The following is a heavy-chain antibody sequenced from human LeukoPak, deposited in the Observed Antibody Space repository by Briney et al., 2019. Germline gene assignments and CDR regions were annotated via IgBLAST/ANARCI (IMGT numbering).Heavy chain of an antibody. CDR3: ARVNGWIGAFDI. CDR2: INHSGNT. V-gene: IGHV4-34*01. J-gene: IGHJ3*02. D-gene: IGHD6-19*01. Sequence: KPSETLSLTCAVYGGSFSGYYWSWIRQPPGKGLEWIGEINHSGNTNYNPSLKSRVTISVDTSKNQFSLMLSSVTAADTAVYYCARVNGWIGAFDIWGQGTMVTVSS. CDR1: GGSFSGYY.